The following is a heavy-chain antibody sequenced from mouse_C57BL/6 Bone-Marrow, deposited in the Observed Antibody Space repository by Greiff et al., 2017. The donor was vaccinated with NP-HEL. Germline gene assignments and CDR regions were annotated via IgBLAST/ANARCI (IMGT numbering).Heavy chain of an antibody. Sequence: VQLQESGAELVRPGTSVKMSCKASGYTFTNYWIGWAKQRPGHGLEWIGDIYPGGGYTNYNEKFKGKATLTADKSSSTAYMQFSSLTSEDSAIYYCARWGYYDYDGDYWGQGTTLTVSS. CDR2: IYPGGGYT. CDR3: ARWGYYDYDGDY. D-gene: IGHD2-4*01. J-gene: IGHJ2*01. V-gene: IGHV1-63*01. CDR1: GYTFTNYW.